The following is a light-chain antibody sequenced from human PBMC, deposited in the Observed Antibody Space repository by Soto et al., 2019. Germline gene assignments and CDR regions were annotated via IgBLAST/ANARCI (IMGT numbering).Light chain of an antibody. CDR2: AIS. J-gene: IGLJ3*02. CDR3: SSYTSSSSWV. CDR1: SSDVGGYNY. V-gene: IGLV2-14*01. Sequence: QSALTQPASVSGSPGQSITISCTGTSSDVGGYNYVSWYQHHPGKAPRLMTYAISNRPSGVSSRFSGSKSGNTASLTISGLQAEDEADYYCSSYTSSSSWVFGGGTKLT.